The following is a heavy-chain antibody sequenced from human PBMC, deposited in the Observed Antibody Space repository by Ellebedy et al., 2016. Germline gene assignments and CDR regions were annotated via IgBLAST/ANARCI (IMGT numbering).Heavy chain of an antibody. CDR3: ARGVAYGMDV. CDR2: IIVDGSEE. CDR1: GFTCSSHA. Sequence: GESLKISCAASGFTCSSHAFHWVRQAPGMGLEWVALIIVDGSEEYYSDSVKGRFTISRDNSKNTVYLQMNSLRLDDTGVYYCARGVAYGMDVWGQGTTVTVSS. V-gene: IGHV3-30-3*01. D-gene: IGHD3-10*01. J-gene: IGHJ6*02.